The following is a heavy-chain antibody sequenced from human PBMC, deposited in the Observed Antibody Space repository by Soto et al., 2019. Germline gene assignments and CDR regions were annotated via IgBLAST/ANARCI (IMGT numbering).Heavy chain of an antibody. CDR2: IYPGDSDT. CDR1: GHSFTSYW. V-gene: IGHV5-51*01. D-gene: IGHD2-2*01. CDR3: ARHGIVVVPAAYYYYGMDV. Sequence: PGESLKISCKGSGHSFTSYWIGWVRQMPGKGLEWMGIIYPGDSDTRYSPSFQGQVTISADKSISTAYLQWSSLKASDTAMYYCARHGIVVVPAAYYYYGMDVWGKGTTVTVSS. J-gene: IGHJ6*04.